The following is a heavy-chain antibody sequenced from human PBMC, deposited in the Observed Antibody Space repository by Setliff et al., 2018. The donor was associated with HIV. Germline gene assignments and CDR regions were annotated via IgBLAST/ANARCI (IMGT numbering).Heavy chain of an antibody. CDR2: IYHSGST. V-gene: IGHV4-39*01. CDR3: ARHSGGDQLLREFDY. D-gene: IGHD2-2*01. Sequence: LSLTCSVSGDSISSGTYYWGWIRQPPGKGLDWIGSIYHSGSTYYNPSLKSRVTISVDTSKNQFSLELSSVTAADTAIFYCARHSGGDQLLREFDYWGQGTLVTVSS. J-gene: IGHJ4*02. CDR1: GDSISSGTYY.